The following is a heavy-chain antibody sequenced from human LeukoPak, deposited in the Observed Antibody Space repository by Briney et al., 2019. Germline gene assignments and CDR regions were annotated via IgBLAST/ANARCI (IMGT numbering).Heavy chain of an antibody. V-gene: IGHV3-66*01. Sequence: GGSLRLSCAASGFTVSSNYMSWVRQAPGKGLEWVSVIYSGGSTYYADSVKGRFTISRDNSKNTLYHQMNSLRAEDTAVYYCARARTGEWVTKDWDAFDIWGQGTMVTVSS. D-gene: IGHD4-17*01. CDR3: ARARTGEWVTKDWDAFDI. CDR1: GFTVSSNY. J-gene: IGHJ3*02. CDR2: IYSGGST.